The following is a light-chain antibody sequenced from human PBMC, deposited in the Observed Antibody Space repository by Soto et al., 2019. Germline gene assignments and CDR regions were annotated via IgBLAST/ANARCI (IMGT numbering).Light chain of an antibody. Sequence: QSALTQPASVSGSPGQSITISCTGTSSDVGGYIYVSWYQQHPGKAPKLMIYEVSNRPSGVSNRFSGSKSGNTASLTISGHQAEDEADYYCSSYSRSSFYVFGTGTKLTVL. CDR3: SSYSRSSFYV. V-gene: IGLV2-14*01. J-gene: IGLJ1*01. CDR1: SSDVGGYIY. CDR2: EVS.